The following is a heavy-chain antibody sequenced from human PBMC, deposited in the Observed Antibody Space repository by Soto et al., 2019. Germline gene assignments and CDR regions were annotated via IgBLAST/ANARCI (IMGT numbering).Heavy chain of an antibody. Sequence: QVQLVQSGPEVKKPGASVKVSCKASAYTFTTYGISWVRQAPGQGLEWMGWISGYNGQTNYAQKFRGRVSISTDTPTCSVYMQLRSRRSDDTAMYYFARHGRKQLWIEPLIPMDVWGQGTTATVSS. J-gene: IGHJ6*02. V-gene: IGHV1-18*01. D-gene: IGHD5-18*01. CDR1: AYTFTTYG. CDR2: ISGYNGQT. CDR3: ARHGRKQLWIEPLIPMDV.